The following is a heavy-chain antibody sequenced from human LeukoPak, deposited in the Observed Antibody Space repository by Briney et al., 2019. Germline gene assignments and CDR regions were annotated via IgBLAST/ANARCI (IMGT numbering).Heavy chain of an antibody. CDR3: ARGYCSSTSCSWGWFDP. CDR2: INPSGGST. V-gene: IGHV1-46*01. CDR1: GYTSTSYY. Sequence: ASVKVSCKASGYTSTSYYMHWVRQAPGQGLEWMGIINPSGGSTSYAQKFQGRVTMTRDMSTSTVYMELSSLRSEDTAVYYCARGYCSSTSCSWGWFDPWGQGTLVTVSS. D-gene: IGHD2-2*01. J-gene: IGHJ5*02.